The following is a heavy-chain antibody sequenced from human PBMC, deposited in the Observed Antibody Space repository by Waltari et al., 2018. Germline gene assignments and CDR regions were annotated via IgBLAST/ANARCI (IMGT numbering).Heavy chain of an antibody. V-gene: IGHV4-31*03. J-gene: IGHJ4*02. CDR1: GGSISSGGYY. Sequence: QVQLQESGPGLVKPSQTLPLTCTVSGGSISSGGYYWSWIRQHPGKGLEWIGYIYYSGRTYYNPALKSRVTISVDTSKNQFSLKLSSVTAADTAVYYCASLPLYDSSGFKLDYWGQGTLVTVSS. D-gene: IGHD3-22*01. CDR3: ASLPLYDSSGFKLDY. CDR2: IYYSGRT.